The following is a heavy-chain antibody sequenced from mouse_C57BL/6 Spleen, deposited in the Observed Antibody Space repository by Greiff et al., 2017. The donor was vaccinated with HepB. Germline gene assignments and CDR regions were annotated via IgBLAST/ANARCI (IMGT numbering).Heavy chain of an antibody. CDR1: GYAFSSSW. CDR3: AREELCDY. Sequence: QVQLQHSGPELVKPGASVKISCKASGYAFSSSWMNWVKQRPGKGLEWIGRIYPGDGDTNYNGKFKGKATLTADKSSSTAYMQLSSLTSEDSAVYFCAREELCDYWGQGTTLTVSS. J-gene: IGHJ2*01. CDR2: IYPGDGDT. V-gene: IGHV1-82*01.